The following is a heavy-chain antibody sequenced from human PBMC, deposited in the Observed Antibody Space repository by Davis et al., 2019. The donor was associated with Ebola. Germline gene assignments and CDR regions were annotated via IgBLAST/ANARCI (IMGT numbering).Heavy chain of an antibody. CDR2: IYISGST. Sequence: PSETLSLTCTVSGGSISGHYWTWIRQPAGKGLEWIGRIYISGSTNYNPSLKSRVTISVDTSKNQFSLKLSSVTAADTAVYYCARVNGGQWFDYWGQGTLVTVSS. V-gene: IGHV4-4*07. J-gene: IGHJ4*02. D-gene: IGHD6-19*01. CDR1: GGSISGHY. CDR3: ARVNGGQWFDY.